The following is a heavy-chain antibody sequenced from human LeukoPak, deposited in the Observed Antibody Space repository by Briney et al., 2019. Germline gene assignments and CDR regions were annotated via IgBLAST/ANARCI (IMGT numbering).Heavy chain of an antibody. J-gene: IGHJ5*02. D-gene: IGHD6-6*01. CDR2: IYPGDSDT. CDR3: ARLIVGSSSTGWFDP. CDR1: GSTFTSYW. Sequence: GESLKISCQSSGSTFTSYWIGWVRQMPGKGLQWMGIIYPGDSDTTYSPSFKGQVTISADKSISTAYLQWSSLKASDTAIYYCARLIVGSSSTGWFDPWGQGTLVTVSS. V-gene: IGHV5-51*01.